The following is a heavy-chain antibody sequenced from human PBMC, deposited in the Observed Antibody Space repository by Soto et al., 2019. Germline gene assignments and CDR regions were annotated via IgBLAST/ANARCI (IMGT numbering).Heavy chain of an antibody. J-gene: IGHJ4*02. CDR1: GGSISSSSYY. V-gene: IGHV4-39*01. CDR3: ASRDPGTSVDY. CDR2: IYYSGST. Sequence: SETLSLTCTVSGGSISSSSYYWGWIRQPPGKGLEWIGSIYYSGSTYYNPSLKSRVTISVDTSKNQFSLKLSSVTAADTAVYYCASRDPGTSVDYWGQGTLVTVSS. D-gene: IGHD1-7*01.